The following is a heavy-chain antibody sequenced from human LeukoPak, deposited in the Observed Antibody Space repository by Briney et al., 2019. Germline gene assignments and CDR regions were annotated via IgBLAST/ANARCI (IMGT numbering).Heavy chain of an antibody. CDR1: GFSFSTST. D-gene: IGHD2-2*01. CDR2: ISSSSSYI. J-gene: IGHJ2*01. Sequence: GGSLRLSCAASGFSFSTSTMNWVRQAPGKGLEWVSSISSSSSYIYYADSVKGRFTISRDNAKNSLYLQMNSLRAEDTAVYYCARGQEVVPAAMRVWYFDLWGRGTLVTVSS. V-gene: IGHV3-21*01. CDR3: ARGQEVVPAAMRVWYFDL.